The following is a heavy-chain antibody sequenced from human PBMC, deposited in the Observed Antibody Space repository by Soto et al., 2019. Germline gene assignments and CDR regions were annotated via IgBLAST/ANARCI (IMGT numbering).Heavy chain of an antibody. J-gene: IGHJ5*02. V-gene: IGHV3-23*01. CDR2: ISGSGGST. Sequence: SRISQTQGKGLEWVSVISGSGGSTYYADSVKGRFTISRDNSKNTLYLQMNSLRAEDTAVYYCAKDQLVVAGLKGFDPWGQGTLVIV. D-gene: IGHD6-19*01. CDR3: AKDQLVVAGLKGFDP.